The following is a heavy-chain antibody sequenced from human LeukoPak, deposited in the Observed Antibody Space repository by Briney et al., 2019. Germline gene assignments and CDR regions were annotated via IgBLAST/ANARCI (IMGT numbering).Heavy chain of an antibody. V-gene: IGHV3-30-3*01. CDR2: ISYDGSNK. D-gene: IGHD3-10*01. CDR3: ASDYGSGSYYNVPDY. J-gene: IGHJ4*02. CDR1: GFTFSSYA. Sequence: GRPLRLSCAASGFTFSSYAMHWVRQAPGKGLEWVAVISYDGSNKYYADSVKGRFTISRDNSKNTLYLQMNSLRAEDTAVYYCASDYGSGSYYNVPDYWGQGTLVTVSS.